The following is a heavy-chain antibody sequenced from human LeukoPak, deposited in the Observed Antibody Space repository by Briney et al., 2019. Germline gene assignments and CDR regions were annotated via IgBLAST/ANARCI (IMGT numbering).Heavy chain of an antibody. CDR3: ATEGTGYYYDY. CDR1: GFTFDDYA. J-gene: IGHJ4*02. Sequence: PGRSLRLSCAASGFTFDDYATHWVRQAPGKGLEWVSAISGSGGSTYYADSVKGRFTISRDNSKNTLYLQMNSLRAEDTAVYYCATEGTGYYYDYWGQGTLVTVSS. CDR2: ISGSGGST. D-gene: IGHD3/OR15-3a*01. V-gene: IGHV3-23*01.